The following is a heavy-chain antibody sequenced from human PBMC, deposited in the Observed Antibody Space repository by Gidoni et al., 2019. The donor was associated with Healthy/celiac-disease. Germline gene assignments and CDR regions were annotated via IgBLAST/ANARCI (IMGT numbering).Heavy chain of an antibody. CDR1: GFTFGVYA. V-gene: IGHV3-49*03. Sequence: EVQLVESGGGLVQPGRSLRLSCTASGFTFGVYAMSWFRQAPGKGLEWVGFIRSKAYGGTTEYAASVKGRFTISRDDSKSIAYLQMNSLKTEDTAVYYCTRVSSPSYYDFWSGSYYFDYWGQGTLVTVSS. D-gene: IGHD3-3*01. CDR3: TRVSSPSYYDFWSGSYYFDY. CDR2: IRSKAYGGTT. J-gene: IGHJ4*02.